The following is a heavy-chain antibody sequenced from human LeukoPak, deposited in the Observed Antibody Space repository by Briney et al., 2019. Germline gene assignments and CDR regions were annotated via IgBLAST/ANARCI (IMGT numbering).Heavy chain of an antibody. CDR2: INHSGST. V-gene: IGHV4-38-2*02. J-gene: IGHJ6*03. CDR3: ARIVVVVVAAKRRYYYMDV. D-gene: IGHD2-15*01. CDR1: GYSISSGYY. Sequence: PSETLSPTCTVSGYSISSGYYWGWIRQPPGKGLEWIGEINHSGSTNYNPSLKSRVTISVDTSKNQFSLKLSSVTAADTAVYYCARIVVVVVAAKRRYYYMDVWGKGTTVTVSS.